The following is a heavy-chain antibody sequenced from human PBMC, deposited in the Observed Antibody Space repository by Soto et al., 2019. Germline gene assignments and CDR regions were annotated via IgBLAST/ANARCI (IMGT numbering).Heavy chain of an antibody. CDR2: ISYDGSNK. CDR1: GFTFSSYG. D-gene: IGHD3-10*01. Sequence: QVQLVESGGGVVQPGRSLRLSCAASGFTFSSYGMHWVRQAPGKGLEWVAVISYDGSNKYYADSVKGRFTISGDNSKNTLYLQMNSLRAEDTAVYYCAKDYYYGYFDYWGQGTLVTVSS. J-gene: IGHJ4*02. CDR3: AKDYYYGYFDY. V-gene: IGHV3-30*18.